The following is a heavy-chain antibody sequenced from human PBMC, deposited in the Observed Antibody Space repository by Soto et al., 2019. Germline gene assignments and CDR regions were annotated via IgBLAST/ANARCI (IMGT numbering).Heavy chain of an antibody. CDR2: VNPSSGSV. J-gene: IGHJ4*02. Sequence: QVQLVQSGAEVKKPGASVKVSCKASGYTFTNHYIHWVRQAPGHGLEGVGLVNPSSGSVTYAKKVQGRVTMTRDTSTSTVYMQLSSLTSDDTAVYFCATVRGGSFPYYFDDWGKGTLVTVSS. CDR3: ATVRGGSFPYYFDD. CDR1: GYTFTNHY. D-gene: IGHD2-15*01. V-gene: IGHV1-46*01.